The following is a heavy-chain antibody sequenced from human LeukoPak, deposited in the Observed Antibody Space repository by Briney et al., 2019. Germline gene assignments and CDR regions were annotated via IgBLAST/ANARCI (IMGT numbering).Heavy chain of an antibody. Sequence: GGSLRLSCAASGFTFSSYGMNWVRQAPGKGLEWVSYVSSSSTTISYADPVQGRFTISRDNAKNSLYLQMNSLRDEDTAVYYCARAGGGSSGWYDYWGQGTLVTVSS. CDR1: GFTFSSYG. CDR2: VSSSSTTI. CDR3: ARAGGGSSGWYDY. V-gene: IGHV3-48*02. J-gene: IGHJ4*02. D-gene: IGHD6-19*01.